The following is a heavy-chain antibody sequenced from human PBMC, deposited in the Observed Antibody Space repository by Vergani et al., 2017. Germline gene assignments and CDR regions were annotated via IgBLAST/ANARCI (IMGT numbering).Heavy chain of an antibody. V-gene: IGHV4-39*01. J-gene: IGHJ4*02. CDR3: ARHIHVVRPSSMTAFGY. CDR1: GDSISTSSYA. CDR2: VFYGGRT. D-gene: IGHD2-21*01. Sequence: QMQLQESGPGLVKPSETLSLSCTVSGDSISTSSYAWGWIRQPPGKTLEWIGTVFYGGRTSYNPSLKSRFTLSLDTSKKQISLHLTSVTAADTAVYYCARHIHVVRPSSMTAFGYWGEGTLVAVSS.